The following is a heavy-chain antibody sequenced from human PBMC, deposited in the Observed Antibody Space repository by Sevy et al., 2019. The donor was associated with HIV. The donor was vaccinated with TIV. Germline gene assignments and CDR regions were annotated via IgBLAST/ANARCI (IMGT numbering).Heavy chain of an antibody. Sequence: QSQTLSLTCSVSGDTISSNSHYWDWIRQSPGKGLEWIGSIFYSGTTYYNPSLKSRLTISVDTSNNQFFQKLDSVTAADTAVYYCARHATPGLFLFVSSGGFDPRGQGTLVTVSS. D-gene: IGHD3-3*01. CDR2: IFYSGTT. J-gene: IGHJ5*02. V-gene: IGHV4-39*01. CDR1: GDTISSNSHY. CDR3: ARHATPGLFLFVSSGGFDP.